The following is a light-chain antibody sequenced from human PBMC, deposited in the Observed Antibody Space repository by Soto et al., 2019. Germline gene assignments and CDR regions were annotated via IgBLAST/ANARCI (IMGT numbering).Light chain of an antibody. J-gene: IGLJ1*01. V-gene: IGLV2-8*01. CDR2: EVS. CDR3: SSYAGSNNYV. Sequence: QSVLTQPPSASGSPGQSVTISCTGTSSDVGGYNYVSWYQQHPGKAPKLMIYEVSKRPSGVPDRFSGSESGNTASPTVSGLQAEDEADYYCSSYAGSNNYVFGTGTKVTVL. CDR1: SSDVGGYNY.